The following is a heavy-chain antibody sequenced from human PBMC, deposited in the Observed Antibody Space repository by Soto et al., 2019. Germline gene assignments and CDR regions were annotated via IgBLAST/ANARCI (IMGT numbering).Heavy chain of an antibody. J-gene: IGHJ5*02. CDR1: GFTFSSYS. V-gene: IGHV3-48*02. D-gene: IGHD2-15*01. Sequence: PGGSLRLSCAASGFTFSSYSMNWVRQAPGKGLEWVSYISSSSSTIYYADSVKGRFTISRDNAKNSLYLQMNSLRDEDTAVYYCAGVFPYCSGGSCRPYDPWGQGTLVTVSS. CDR3: AGVFPYCSGGSCRPYDP. CDR2: ISSSSSTI.